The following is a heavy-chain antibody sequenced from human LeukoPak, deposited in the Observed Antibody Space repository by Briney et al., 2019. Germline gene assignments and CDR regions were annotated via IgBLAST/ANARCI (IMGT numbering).Heavy chain of an antibody. J-gene: IGHJ4*02. CDR1: GFTFSSYD. D-gene: IGHD3-22*01. Sequence: AGGSLRLSCAASGFTFSSYDMHWVRQATGKGLEWVSAIGTAGDTYYPGSVKGRFTISRENAKNSLYLQMNSLRAGDTAVYYCARASSRYDSSGYYSDWGQGTLVTASS. CDR2: IGTAGDT. CDR3: ARASSRYDSSGYYSD. V-gene: IGHV3-13*01.